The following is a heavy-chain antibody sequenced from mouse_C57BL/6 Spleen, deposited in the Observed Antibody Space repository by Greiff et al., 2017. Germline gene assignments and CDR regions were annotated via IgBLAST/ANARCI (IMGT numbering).Heavy chain of an antibody. J-gene: IGHJ1*03. Sequence: EVQVVESGGGLVQPGGSMKLSCVASGFTFSNYWMNWVRQSPEKGLEWVAQIRLKSDNYATHYAESVKGRFTISRDDSKSSVYLQMNNLRAEDTGIYYCTALSGSSYWYFDVWGTGTTVTVSS. V-gene: IGHV6-3*01. D-gene: IGHD1-1*01. CDR1: GFTFSNYW. CDR3: TALSGSSYWYFDV. CDR2: IRLKSDNYAT.